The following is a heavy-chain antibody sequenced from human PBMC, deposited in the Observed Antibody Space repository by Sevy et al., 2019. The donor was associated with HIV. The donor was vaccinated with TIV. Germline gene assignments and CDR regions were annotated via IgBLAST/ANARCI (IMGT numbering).Heavy chain of an antibody. Sequence: GGSLRLSCAASGFTFDDYAMHWVRQAPGKGLEWVSGISWNSGSIGYADSVKGRVTISRDNAKNSLYLQMNSLGAEDTALYYCAKDIAIRLRYYFDYWGQGTLVTVSS. J-gene: IGHJ4*02. CDR3: AKDIAIRLRYYFDY. D-gene: IGHD3-10*01. CDR1: GFTFDDYA. V-gene: IGHV3-9*01. CDR2: ISWNSGSI.